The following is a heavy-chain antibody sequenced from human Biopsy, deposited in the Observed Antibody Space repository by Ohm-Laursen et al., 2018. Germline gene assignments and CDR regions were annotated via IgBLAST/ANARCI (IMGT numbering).Heavy chain of an antibody. V-gene: IGHV3-21*04. CDR3: AKARSGSSSSCYNY. Sequence: SLRLSCTASGFDFSDYSMSWVRQAPGKGLEWVSSVTTTSSYIYYADSVKGRFTISRDNSKNTLYLEMNSLRAEDTAIYYCAKARSGSSSSCYNYWGQGTLVIVSS. CDR2: VTTTSSYI. CDR1: GFDFSDYS. J-gene: IGHJ4*02. D-gene: IGHD2-2*02.